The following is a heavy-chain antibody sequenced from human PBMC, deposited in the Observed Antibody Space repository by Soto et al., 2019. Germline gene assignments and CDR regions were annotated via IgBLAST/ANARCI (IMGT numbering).Heavy chain of an antibody. V-gene: IGHV1-18*01. Sequence: ASVKVSCKASGYTFTSYGISWVRQAPGQGLEWKGWISAYNGNTNYAQKLQGRVTMTTDTSTSTAYMELRSLRSDDTAVYYCAREGALLFGGNSDYYSTMDVWGQGTTVTVSS. J-gene: IGHJ6*02. CDR2: ISAYNGNT. D-gene: IGHD2-21*02. CDR3: AREGALLFGGNSDYYSTMDV. CDR1: GYTFTSYG.